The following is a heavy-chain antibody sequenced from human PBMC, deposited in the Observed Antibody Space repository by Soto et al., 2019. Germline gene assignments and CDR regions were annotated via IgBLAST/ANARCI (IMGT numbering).Heavy chain of an antibody. D-gene: IGHD3-22*01. CDR1: GGTFSSYA. CDR2: IIPIFGTA. Sequence: GASVKVSCKASGGTFSSYAISWMRQAPGQGLERMGGIIPIFGTANYAQKFQGRVTITADESTSTAYMELSSLRSEDTAVYYCASSQYYYDSSGYYYVGQFDYWGQGTLVTVSS. CDR3: ASSQYYYDSSGYYYVGQFDY. J-gene: IGHJ4*02. V-gene: IGHV1-69*13.